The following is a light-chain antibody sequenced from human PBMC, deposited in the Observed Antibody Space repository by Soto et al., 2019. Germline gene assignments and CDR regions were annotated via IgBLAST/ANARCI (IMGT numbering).Light chain of an antibody. J-gene: IGKJ1*01. CDR3: QQYGSSPTWT. Sequence: EIVLKQSPGTLSLSPGERATLSCRASQSVSSNYLVWYQQKPGQAPRLLIYGASSRATGIPDRFSASGSGTDFTLTISRLEPEDFAVYYCQQYGSSPTWTFGQGTKVEIK. CDR2: GAS. CDR1: QSVSSNY. V-gene: IGKV3-20*01.